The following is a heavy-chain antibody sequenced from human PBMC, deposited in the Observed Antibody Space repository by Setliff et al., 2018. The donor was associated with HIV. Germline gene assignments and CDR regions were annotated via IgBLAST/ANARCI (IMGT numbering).Heavy chain of an antibody. D-gene: IGHD3-10*01. CDR1: RGSISSSGSF. J-gene: IGHJ3*02. V-gene: IGHV4-39*07. CDR2: IHYSGST. Sequence: SETLSLTCTVSRGSISSSGSFWGWIRQPPGKGLEWIGSIHYSGSTFYNPSLKSRVTVSVDTSKNQFSLNLSSVTAADTAVYYCARGGDVQIPNSATKFHIWGQGTMVTVSS. CDR3: ARGGDVQIPNSATKFHI.